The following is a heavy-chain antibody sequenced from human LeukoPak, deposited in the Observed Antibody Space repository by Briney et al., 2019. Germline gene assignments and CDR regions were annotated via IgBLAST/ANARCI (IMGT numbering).Heavy chain of an antibody. Sequence: PGGSLRLSCAASGFSFTFYSMSWVRQAPGKGLEWVSAISGSGGSTYYADSVKGRFTTSRDNSKNTLYLQMNSLRAGDTAVYYCAKDRVDTAMVWGQGTLVTVSS. V-gene: IGHV3-23*01. CDR3: AKDRVDTAMV. CDR2: ISGSGGST. CDR1: GFSFTFYS. D-gene: IGHD5-18*01. J-gene: IGHJ4*02.